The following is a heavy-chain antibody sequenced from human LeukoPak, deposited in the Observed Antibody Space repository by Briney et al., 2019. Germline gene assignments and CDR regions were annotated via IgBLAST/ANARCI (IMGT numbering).Heavy chain of an antibody. J-gene: IGHJ5*02. V-gene: IGHV3-53*01. CDR1: GFTFSSYS. CDR2: IYSEDDT. D-gene: IGHD2-15*01. CDR3: ARAYCSVGTCRTRNWFDP. Sequence: GGSLRLSCAASGFTFSSYSMNWVRQAPGKGLEWVSLIYSEDDTYYTGSVKGRFTISRDNSKNTLYLQMNSLSAEDTAVYYCARAYCSVGTCRTRNWFDPWGQGTLVTVSS.